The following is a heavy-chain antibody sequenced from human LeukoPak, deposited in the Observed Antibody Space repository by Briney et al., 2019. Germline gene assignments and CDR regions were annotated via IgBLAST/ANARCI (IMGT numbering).Heavy chain of an antibody. CDR3: ARDQGQQLVRWFDP. V-gene: IGHV1-69*13. D-gene: IGHD6-13*01. CDR1: GYTFTGYY. CDR2: IIPIFGTA. Sequence: SVKVSCKASGYTFTGYYMHWVRQAPGQGLEWMGGIIPIFGTANYAQKFQGRVTITADESTSTAYMELSSLRSEDTAVYYCARDQGQQLVRWFDPWGQGTLVTVSS. J-gene: IGHJ5*02.